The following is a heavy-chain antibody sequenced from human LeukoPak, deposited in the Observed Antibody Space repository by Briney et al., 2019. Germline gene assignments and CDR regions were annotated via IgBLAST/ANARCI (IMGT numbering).Heavy chain of an antibody. D-gene: IGHD3-22*01. V-gene: IGHV3-48*01. CDR2: ISSSLINI. CDR1: GFTFSDYS. J-gene: IGHJ4*02. Sequence: GGSLRLSCAASGFTFSDYSMHWVRQAPGKGLEWVSYISSSLINIYYADSVKGRFIISRDNAKNTLYLQMNSLRAEDTAVYYCAKGYDSRGYYPHFDYWGQGTLVTVSS. CDR3: AKGYDSRGYYPHFDY.